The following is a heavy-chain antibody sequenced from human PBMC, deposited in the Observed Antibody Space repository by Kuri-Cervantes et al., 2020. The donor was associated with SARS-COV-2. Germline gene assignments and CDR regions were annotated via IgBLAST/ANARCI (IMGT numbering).Heavy chain of an antibody. CDR3: ARDRGGHDAFDI. J-gene: IGHJ3*02. D-gene: IGHD3-10*01. CDR2: IYYSGST. Sequence: GSLRLSCTVSGGSISSYYWSWIRQPAGKGLEWIGYIYYSGSTNYNPSLKSRVTISVDTSKNQFSLKLSSVTAADTAVYYCARDRGGHDAFDIWGQGTMVTVSS. CDR1: GGSISSYY. V-gene: IGHV4-59*01.